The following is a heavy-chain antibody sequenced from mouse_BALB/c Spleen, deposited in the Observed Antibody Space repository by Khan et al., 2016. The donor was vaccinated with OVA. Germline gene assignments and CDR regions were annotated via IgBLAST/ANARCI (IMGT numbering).Heavy chain of an antibody. CDR1: VFSLITYG. Sequence: VQLKQSGPGLVQPSQSLSITCTVSVFSLITYGVHWVRQSPGKGLEWLGVIWSDGSTDYNAAFISRLIITKDNSKSQVFFKMNSLQADDTAIYYCARNSYRYDFTYWGRGTLVTVSA. J-gene: IGHJ3*01. CDR2: IWSDGST. D-gene: IGHD2-12*01. CDR3: ARNSYRYDFTY. V-gene: IGHV2-4-1*01.